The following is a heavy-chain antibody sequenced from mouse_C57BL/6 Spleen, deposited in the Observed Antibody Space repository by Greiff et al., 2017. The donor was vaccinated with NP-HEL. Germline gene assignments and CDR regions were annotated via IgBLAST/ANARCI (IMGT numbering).Heavy chain of an antibody. CDR3: ARPLYYYGSSNWYFDV. CDR2: ISSGGSYT. V-gene: IGHV5-6*01. CDR1: GFTFSSYG. Sequence: EVNLVESGGDLVKPGGSLKLSCAASGFTFSSYGMSWVRQTPDKRLEWVATISSGGSYTYYPDSVKGRFTISRDNAKNTLYLQMSSLKSEDTAMYYCARPLYYYGSSNWYFDVWGTGTTVTVSS. J-gene: IGHJ1*03. D-gene: IGHD1-1*01.